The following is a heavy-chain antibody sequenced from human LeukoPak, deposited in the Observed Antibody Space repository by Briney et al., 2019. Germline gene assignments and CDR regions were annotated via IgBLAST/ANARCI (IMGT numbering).Heavy chain of an antibody. D-gene: IGHD6-6*01. Sequence: SETLSLTCTVSGDSISSYYWSWIRQPAGKGLEGIGYIYTSGGTNYIPSLKGRVTISIDTSKNQFSLKLSSVTAADSAVYYCARLTRLSTSPDRYYLDYWGPGNLVTVSS. CDR2: IYTSGGT. J-gene: IGHJ4*02. V-gene: IGHV4-4*09. CDR1: GDSISSYY. CDR3: ARLTRLSTSPDRYYLDY.